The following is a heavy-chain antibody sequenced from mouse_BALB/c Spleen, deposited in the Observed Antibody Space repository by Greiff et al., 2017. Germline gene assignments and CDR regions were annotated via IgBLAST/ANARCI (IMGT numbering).Heavy chain of an antibody. V-gene: IGHV1-15*01. CDR2: IDPETGGT. J-gene: IGHJ2*01. D-gene: IGHD3-2*01. Sequence: VKLMESGAELVRPGASVKLSCKASGYTFTDYEMHWVKQTPVHGLEWIGAIDPETGGTAYNQKFKGKATLTADKSSSTAYMELRSLTSEDSAVYDGTSDSTGSLFDYWGQGTTLTVSS. CDR1: GYTFTDYE. CDR3: TSDSTGSLFDY.